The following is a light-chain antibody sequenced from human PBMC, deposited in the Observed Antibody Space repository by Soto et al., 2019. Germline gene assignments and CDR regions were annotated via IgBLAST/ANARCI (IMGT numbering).Light chain of an antibody. CDR1: QSVSSDY. CDR2: AAS. V-gene: IGKV3-20*01. CDR3: QQYVRSPWT. Sequence: EIVLTQSPGTLSLSPGERATLSCRASQSVSSDYFAWYQQKRGQAPRLLIYAASSRATGIPDRFSGIGSGTDFDLTLSRLEHADFAVYYCQQYVRSPWTFGQGTKVEIK. J-gene: IGKJ1*01.